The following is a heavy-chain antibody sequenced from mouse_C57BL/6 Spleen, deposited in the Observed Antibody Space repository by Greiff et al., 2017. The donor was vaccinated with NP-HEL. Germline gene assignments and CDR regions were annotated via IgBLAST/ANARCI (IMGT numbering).Heavy chain of an antibody. CDR1: GYTFTSYW. J-gene: IGHJ2*01. CDR2: IDPSDSST. D-gene: IGHD1-1*01. CDR3: ASRDYYGSSLNFDD. V-gene: IGHV1-69*01. Sequence: QVQLQQPGAELVMPGASVKLSCKASGYTFTSYWMHWVKQRPGPGLEWIGEIDPSDSSTNYTQKFTGKSTLTVDKSSSTAYMQLSSLTSEDSAVYYCASRDYYGSSLNFDDWGKGTTLTVSS.